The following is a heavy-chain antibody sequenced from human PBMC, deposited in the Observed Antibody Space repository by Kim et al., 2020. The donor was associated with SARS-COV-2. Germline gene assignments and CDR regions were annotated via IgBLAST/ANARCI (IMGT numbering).Heavy chain of an antibody. CDR3: ARDIRLFRYCSSTSCYTDNTNWFDP. D-gene: IGHD2-2*02. V-gene: IGHV4-31*03. Sequence: SETLSLTCTVSGGSISSGGYYWSWIRQHPGKGLEWIGYIYYSGSTYYNPSLKSRVTISVDTSKNQFPLKLSSVTAADTAVYYCARDIRLFRYCSSTSCYTDNTNWFDPWGQGTLVTVSS. J-gene: IGHJ5*02. CDR2: IYYSGST. CDR1: GGSISSGGYY.